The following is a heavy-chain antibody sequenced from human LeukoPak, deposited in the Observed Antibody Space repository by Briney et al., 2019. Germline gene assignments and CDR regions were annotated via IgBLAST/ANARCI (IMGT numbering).Heavy chain of an antibody. CDR1: GGSISSYY. J-gene: IGHJ3*02. Sequence: ASETLSLTCTVSGGSISSYYWSWIRQPPGKGLEWIGYIYYSGSTNYNPSLKSRVTISVDTSKNQFSLKLSSVTAADTAVYYCARCIRITPNDAFDIWGQGTMVTVSS. CDR3: ARCIRITPNDAFDI. V-gene: IGHV4-59*01. D-gene: IGHD3-10*01. CDR2: IYYSGST.